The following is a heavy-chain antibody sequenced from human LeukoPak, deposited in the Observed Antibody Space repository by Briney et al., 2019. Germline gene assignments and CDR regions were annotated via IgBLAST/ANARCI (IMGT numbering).Heavy chain of an antibody. CDR2: IYYSGST. CDR3: ARGGSSWYDYFGY. V-gene: IGHV4-39*01. D-gene: IGHD6-13*01. CDR1: GASISSSSYY. Sequence: SETLSLTCTVSGASISSSSYYWGWIRQPPGKGLEWIGSIYYSGSTHYNPSLKSRVTVSVDTSKNQFSLKLSYVTAEDTAVYYCARGGSSWYDYFGYWGQGTLVTVSS. J-gene: IGHJ4*02.